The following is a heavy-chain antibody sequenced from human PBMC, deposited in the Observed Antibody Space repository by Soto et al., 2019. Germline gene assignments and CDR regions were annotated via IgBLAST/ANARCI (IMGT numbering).Heavy chain of an antibody. V-gene: IGHV3-7*01. D-gene: IGHD6-19*01. CDR3: ARDRWWLVH. CDR1: GWNFSGYW. CDR2: IKQDGGEK. J-gene: IGHJ4*02. Sequence: GGSLRLSGAASGWNFSGYWMNWVRQAPGKGLEWVANIKQDGGEKYYVDSVKGRFTISRDNAKNSLYLQMNSLRAEDTAVYYCARDRWWLVHWGQGTLVTVSS.